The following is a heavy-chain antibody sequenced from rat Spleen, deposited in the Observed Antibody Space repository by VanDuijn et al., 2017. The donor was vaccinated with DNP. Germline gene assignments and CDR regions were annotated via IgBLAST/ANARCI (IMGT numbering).Heavy chain of an antibody. CDR2: IIYDGSST. V-gene: IGHV5S10*01. J-gene: IGHJ3*01. CDR3: ATSPGPNWFAY. D-gene: IGHD1-4*01. Sequence: EVQLVESGGGLVQPGNSLKLSCAASGFTFSDYAMAWVRQSPKKGLEWVATIIYDGSSTYYRDSVKGRFTISRDNANRTLYLQMDSLRSEDTATYYCATSPGPNWFAYWGQGTLVTVSS. CDR1: GFTFSDYA.